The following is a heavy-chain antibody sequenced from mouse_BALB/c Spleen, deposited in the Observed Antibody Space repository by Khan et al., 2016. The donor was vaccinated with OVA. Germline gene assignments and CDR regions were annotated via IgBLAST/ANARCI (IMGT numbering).Heavy chain of an antibody. J-gene: IGHJ4*01. V-gene: IGHV2-3*01. Sequence: QVQLKESGPGLVAPSQSLSITCTVSGFSLTTYGVNWIRQPPGKGLAWLGVIWGYGSTNYHSAPISRLSISKDNSKSQAFLKLNSLQPDDTAAYYCAKCGEGSTYAMDYWGQGTSVTVS. CDR2: IWGYGST. CDR3: AKCGEGSTYAMDY. CDR1: GFSLTTYG.